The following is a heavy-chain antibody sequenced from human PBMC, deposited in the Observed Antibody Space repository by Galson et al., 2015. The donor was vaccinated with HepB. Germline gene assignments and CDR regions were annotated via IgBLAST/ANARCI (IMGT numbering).Heavy chain of an antibody. V-gene: IGHV3-73*01. J-gene: IGHJ6*02. Sequence: SLRLSCAASGFTFSGSAMHWVRQASGKGLEWVGRIRSKANSYATAYAASVKGRFTISRDDSKNTAYLQMNSLKTEDTAVYYCTSLIAAAGSFYYYYYGMDVWGQGTTVTVS. CDR1: GFTFSGSA. CDR2: IRSKANSYAT. D-gene: IGHD6-13*01. CDR3: TSLIAAAGSFYYYYYGMDV.